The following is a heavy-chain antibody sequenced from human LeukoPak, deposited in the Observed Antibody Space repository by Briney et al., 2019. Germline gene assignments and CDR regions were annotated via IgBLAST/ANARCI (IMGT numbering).Heavy chain of an antibody. V-gene: IGHV3-53*01. Sequence: GGSLRLSCAASGFTVSSNYMSWVRQAPGKGLEWVSVIYSGGSTYYADSVKGRFTISRDNSKNTLYLQMSSLRAEDTAVYYCARSYDSSGYYYYGYWGQGTLVTVSS. CDR1: GFTVSSNY. D-gene: IGHD3-22*01. J-gene: IGHJ4*02. CDR2: IYSGGST. CDR3: ARSYDSSGYYYYGY.